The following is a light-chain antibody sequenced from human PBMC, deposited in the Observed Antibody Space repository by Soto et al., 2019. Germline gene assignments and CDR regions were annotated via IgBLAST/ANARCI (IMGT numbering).Light chain of an antibody. CDR3: SSYTSSSLYV. CDR1: SSDVGGYNY. V-gene: IGLV2-14*01. CDR2: DVS. Sequence: QSALTQPASVSGSPGQSITISCTGTSSDVGGYNYVSWYQQPPGKAPKLMIYDVSDRPSGVSNRFSGSKSGNTASLTISGLQAEDEADYYCSSYTSSSLYVFGTGTKVTVL. J-gene: IGLJ1*01.